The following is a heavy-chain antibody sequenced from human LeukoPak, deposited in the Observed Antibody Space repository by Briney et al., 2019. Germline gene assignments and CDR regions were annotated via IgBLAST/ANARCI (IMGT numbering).Heavy chain of an antibody. CDR1: GGSITSSSYY. CDR3: ARFSRSSKGAFDM. Sequence: SETLSLTCIVSGGSITSSSYYWGWIRQPPGKGLEWIANIYYDGATSYNPSLKSRVTISVDTSKNDFSVKLTSATAADTAMYYCARFSRSSKGAFDMWGQGTLLTVSS. V-gene: IGHV4-39*07. CDR2: IYYDGAT. D-gene: IGHD3-10*01. J-gene: IGHJ3*02.